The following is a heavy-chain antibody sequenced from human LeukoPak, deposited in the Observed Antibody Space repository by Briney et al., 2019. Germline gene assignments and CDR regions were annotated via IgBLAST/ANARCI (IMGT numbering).Heavy chain of an antibody. Sequence: GGSLRLSCAASGFTFSNYAMSWVRQAPGKGREWVSAITGGGGSAYYADSVKGRFTISRDNSKNTLYLQMNSLRVEGTAVYYCAKGRNDYGYFDYWGQGTLVTVSS. V-gene: IGHV3-23*01. D-gene: IGHD4-17*01. CDR1: GFTFSNYA. CDR2: ITGGGGSA. J-gene: IGHJ4*02. CDR3: AKGRNDYGYFDY.